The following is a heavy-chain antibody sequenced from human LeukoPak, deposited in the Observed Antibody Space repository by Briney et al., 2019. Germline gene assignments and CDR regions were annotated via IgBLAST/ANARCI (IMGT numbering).Heavy chain of an antibody. D-gene: IGHD6-13*01. CDR3: ARDWPTIAAAGTIPEYFQH. V-gene: IGHV3-21*01. CDR2: ISSSSSYI. Sequence: PGGSLRLSCAASGFTFSSYSMNWVRQASGKGLEWVSSISSSSSYIYYADSVKGRFTISRDNAKNSLYLQMNSLRAEDTAVYYCARDWPTIAAAGTIPEYFQHWGQGTLVTVSS. J-gene: IGHJ1*01. CDR1: GFTFSSYS.